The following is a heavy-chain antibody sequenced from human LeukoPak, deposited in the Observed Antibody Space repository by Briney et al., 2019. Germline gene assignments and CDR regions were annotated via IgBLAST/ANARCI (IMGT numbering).Heavy chain of an antibody. J-gene: IGHJ6*02. CDR2: ISYDGSNK. CDR3: ARAEDYYYGMDV. CDR1: GFTFSSYA. V-gene: IGHV3-30*04. Sequence: GGSLRLSCAASGFTFSSYAMHWVRQAPGKGLEWVAVISYDGSNKYYADSVKGRFTISRDNSKNTLYLQMNSLRAKDTAVYYCARAEDYYYGMDVWGQGTTVTVS.